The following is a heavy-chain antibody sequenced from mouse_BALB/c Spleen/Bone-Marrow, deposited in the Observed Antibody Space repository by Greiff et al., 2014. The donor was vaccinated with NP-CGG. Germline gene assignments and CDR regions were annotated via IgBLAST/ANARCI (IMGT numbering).Heavy chain of an antibody. CDR1: GFNIKDTY. CDR2: IDPANGNT. CDR3: ARSEGYGNYLAWFAY. J-gene: IGHJ3*01. V-gene: IGHV14-3*02. Sequence: VQLQQSXAELVKPGASVKLSCTASGFNIKDTYMHWVKQRPEQGLEWIGRIDPANGNTKYDPKFQGKATITADTSSNTAYLQLSSLTSEDTAVYYCARSEGYGNYLAWFAYWGQGTLVTVSA. D-gene: IGHD2-10*02.